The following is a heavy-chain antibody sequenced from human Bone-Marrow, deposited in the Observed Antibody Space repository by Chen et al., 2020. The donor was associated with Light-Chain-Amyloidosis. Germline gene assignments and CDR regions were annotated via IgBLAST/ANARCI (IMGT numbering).Heavy chain of an antibody. CDR2: IYSGGST. CDR3: ARAVKQWLVQRCCAFDI. Sequence: EVQLVESGGGFIYPVWSLSRSCAASAFTVSSNYMNWVRQAPGKGLEWVSVIYSGGSTYYADSVKGRFTISRENSKNTLYLQMNSLRAEDTAVYYCARAVKQWLVQRCCAFDIWGQGTMVTVSS. J-gene: IGHJ3*02. CDR1: AFTVSSNY. V-gene: IGHV3-53*01. D-gene: IGHD6-19*01.